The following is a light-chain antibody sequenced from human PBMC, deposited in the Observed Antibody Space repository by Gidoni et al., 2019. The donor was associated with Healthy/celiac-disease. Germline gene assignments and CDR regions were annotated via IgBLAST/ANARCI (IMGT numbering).Light chain of an antibody. Sequence: SYELTQPPSVSVSTGQTARINCSGDALPKQYAYWYQQKPGQAPVLVIYKDSERPPGIPERFSGSSSGTTVTLTISGIQAEDEADYYCQSADSSGTYVVFGGGTKLTVL. CDR3: QSADSSGTYVV. CDR1: ALPKQY. V-gene: IGLV3-25*02. CDR2: KDS. J-gene: IGLJ2*01.